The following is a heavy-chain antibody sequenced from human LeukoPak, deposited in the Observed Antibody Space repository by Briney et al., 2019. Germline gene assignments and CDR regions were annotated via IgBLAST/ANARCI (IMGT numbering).Heavy chain of an antibody. V-gene: IGHV1-69*02. D-gene: IGHD3-10*01. CDR2: IIPIAGIV. CDR1: GGTFRSYS. J-gene: IGHJ6*03. Sequence: SVTVSCKASGGTFRSYSINWVRQAPGQGLEWMGRIIPIAGIVNYAQKFQDRVTITADESTRTAYMELSSLRSEDTAVYYCASLYGSGNYYMDVWGKGTTVTVSS. CDR3: ASLYGSGNYYMDV.